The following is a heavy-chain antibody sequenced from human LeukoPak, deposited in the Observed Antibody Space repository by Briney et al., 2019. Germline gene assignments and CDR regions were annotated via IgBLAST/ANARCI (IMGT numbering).Heavy chain of an antibody. J-gene: IGHJ6*02. CDR3: ARGVAVAGTLYYYYGMDV. Sequence: ASVKVSCKASGYTFTSYGISWVRQAPGQGLERMGWISAYNGNTNYAQKLQGRVTMTTDTSTSTAYMELRSLRSDDTAVYYCARGVAVAGTLYYYYGMDVWGQGTTVTVSS. CDR1: GYTFTSYG. D-gene: IGHD6-19*01. CDR2: ISAYNGNT. V-gene: IGHV1-18*01.